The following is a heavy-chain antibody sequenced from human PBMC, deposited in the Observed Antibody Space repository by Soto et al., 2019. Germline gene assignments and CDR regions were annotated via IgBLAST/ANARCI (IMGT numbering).Heavy chain of an antibody. Sequence: QVQLQESGPGLVKPSQTLSLTCTVSGGSISSGGYYWSWIRQHPGKGLEWIGYIYYSGSTYYNPSLKSRVTISVDTSKNQFSLKLSSVTAADTAVYYCARDRGPLGYCSGGSCWYYFDYWGQGTLVTVSS. J-gene: IGHJ4*02. CDR2: IYYSGST. D-gene: IGHD2-15*01. CDR3: ARDRGPLGYCSGGSCWYYFDY. CDR1: GGSISSGGYY. V-gene: IGHV4-31*03.